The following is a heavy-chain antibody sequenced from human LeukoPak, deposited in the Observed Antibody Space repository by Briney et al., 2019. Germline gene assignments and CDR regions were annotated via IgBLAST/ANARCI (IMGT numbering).Heavy chain of an antibody. D-gene: IGHD3-16*02. CDR3: AKDRNDYDYVWGSYRWFYFDY. CDR1: GFTFNSYG. CDR2: IRYDGSNK. J-gene: IGHJ4*02. V-gene: IGHV3-30*02. Sequence: GGSLSLSCAASGFTFNSYGMHWVRQAPGKGLEWVAFIRYDGSNKYYADSVKGRFTISRDNSKNTLYLQMNSLRAEDTAVYYCAKDRNDYDYVWGSYRWFYFDYWGQGTLVTVSS.